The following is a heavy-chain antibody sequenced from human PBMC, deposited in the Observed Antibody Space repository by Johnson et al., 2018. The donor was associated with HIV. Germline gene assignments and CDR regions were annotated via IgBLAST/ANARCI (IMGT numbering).Heavy chain of an antibody. CDR2: ISYDGHNE. CDR3: AKNSAAFDI. V-gene: IGHV3-30*04. J-gene: IGHJ3*02. D-gene: IGHD2/OR15-2a*01. CDR1: EFIFSSYS. Sequence: QMLLVESGGGVVQPGGSLRLSCAASEFIFSSYSMHWVRQAPGKGLEWVAVISYDGHNEYYADSVEGRFTISRDNSKNTLYLQMNSLRAEDTAVDYCAKNSAAFDIWGQGTMVTVAS.